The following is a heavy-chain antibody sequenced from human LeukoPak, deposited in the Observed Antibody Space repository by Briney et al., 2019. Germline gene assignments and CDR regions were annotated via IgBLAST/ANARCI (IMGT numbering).Heavy chain of an antibody. V-gene: IGHV3-21*01. CDR1: GFTFSSYS. CDR3: ARDRHPGIAAAGPDDY. Sequence: GGSLRLSCAASGFTFSSYSMNWVRQAPGKGLEWVSSISSSSSYIYYADSVKGRFTISRDNAKNSLYLQMNSLRAEDTAVYYCARDRHPGIAAAGPDDYWGQGTLVTVSS. J-gene: IGHJ4*02. CDR2: ISSSSSYI. D-gene: IGHD6-13*01.